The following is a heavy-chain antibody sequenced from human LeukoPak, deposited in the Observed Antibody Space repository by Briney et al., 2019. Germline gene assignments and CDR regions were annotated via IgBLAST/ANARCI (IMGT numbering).Heavy chain of an antibody. D-gene: IGHD3-3*01. V-gene: IGHV1-69*04. CDR1: GGTFSSYT. CDR2: IIPILGIA. Sequence: SVKVSCKASGGTFSSYTISWVRQAPGQGLEWMGRIIPILGIANYAQKFQGRVTITADKSTSTAYMELSSLRSEDTAVYYCAREYYDFWSGYSFGAHDYWGQGTLVTVSS. CDR3: AREYYDFWSGYSFGAHDY. J-gene: IGHJ4*02.